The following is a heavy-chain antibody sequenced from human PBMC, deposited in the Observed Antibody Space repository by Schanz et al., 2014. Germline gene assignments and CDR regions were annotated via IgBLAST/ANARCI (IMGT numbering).Heavy chain of an antibody. J-gene: IGHJ4*02. V-gene: IGHV3-23*01. D-gene: IGHD1-1*01. CDR3: VKFAGATVTTSHFDY. CDR2: ISDSGDLT. CDR1: RFTFSSYA. Sequence: EVQLLESGGGLVQPGGSLRLSCAASRFTFSSYAMSWVRQAPGKGLEWVSTISDSGDLTYYADSVKGRFTISRDNAKYTLYLQMNSLRAEDTAVYYCVKFAGATVTTSHFDYWGQGTLVTVSS.